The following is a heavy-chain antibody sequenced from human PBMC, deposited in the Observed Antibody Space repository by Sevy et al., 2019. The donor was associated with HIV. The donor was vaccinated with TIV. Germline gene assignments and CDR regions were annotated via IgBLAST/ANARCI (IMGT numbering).Heavy chain of an antibody. Sequence: ASVKVSCKASGGTFSSYAISWVRQAPGQGLEWMGGITPIFGTANYAQKFQGRVTITADESTSTAYMELSSLRSEDTAVYYCARVMYYDFWSGFPTTYYYYGMDVWGQGTTVTVSS. D-gene: IGHD3-3*01. V-gene: IGHV1-69*13. J-gene: IGHJ6*02. CDR1: GGTFSSYA. CDR3: ARVMYYDFWSGFPTTYYYYGMDV. CDR2: ITPIFGTA.